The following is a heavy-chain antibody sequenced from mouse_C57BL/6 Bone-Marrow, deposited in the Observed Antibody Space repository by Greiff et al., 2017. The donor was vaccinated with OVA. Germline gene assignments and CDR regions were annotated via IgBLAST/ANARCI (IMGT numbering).Heavy chain of an antibody. CDR2: IHPNSGST. Sequence: VQLPQPGAELVKPGASVKLSCKASGYTFTSYWMHWVKQRPGQGLEWIGMIHPNSGSTNYNEKFKSKATLTVDKSSSTAYMQLSSLTSEDSAVYYCARSPIYYGNYYAMDYWGQGTSVTVSS. CDR1: GYTFTSYW. V-gene: IGHV1-64*01. D-gene: IGHD2-1*01. CDR3: ARSPIYYGNYYAMDY. J-gene: IGHJ4*01.